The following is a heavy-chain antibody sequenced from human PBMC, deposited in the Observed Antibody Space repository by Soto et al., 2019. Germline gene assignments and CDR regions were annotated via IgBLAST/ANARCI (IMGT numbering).Heavy chain of an antibody. Sequence: QVQLHQWGAGLLKPSETLSLVCSIYSGSFSGYYWSWIRQPPGKGLEWIGEISQSGNTNYSPSLKSRDSISIDSSKKQFSLNLASVSAADTAVYYCARAPKVSGSSQTRPDFWGQGTLVTVSS. D-gene: IGHD6-6*01. V-gene: IGHV4-34*01. CDR3: ARAPKVSGSSQTRPDF. J-gene: IGHJ4*02. CDR1: SGSFSGYY. CDR2: ISQSGNT.